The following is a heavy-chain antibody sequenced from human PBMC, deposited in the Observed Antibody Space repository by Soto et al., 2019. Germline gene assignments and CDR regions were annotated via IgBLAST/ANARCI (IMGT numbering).Heavy chain of an antibody. D-gene: IGHD7-27*01. CDR3: ARDKGGYLGRTGHWLDS. CDR2: ISYDGTNK. Sequence: QVQLVESGGGVVQPGRSLRLSCAASGITFSSYGMHWVRQAPGKGLEWVAVISYDGTNKYYGDSVKGRFSISRDNSKNTLYLQMNSLRAEDTAAYYCARDKGGYLGRTGHWLDSWGQGTLVTVSS. J-gene: IGHJ5*01. CDR1: GITFSSYG. V-gene: IGHV3-30*03.